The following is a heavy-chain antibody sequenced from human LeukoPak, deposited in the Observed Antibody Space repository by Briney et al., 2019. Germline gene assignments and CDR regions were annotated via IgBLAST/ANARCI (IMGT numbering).Heavy chain of an antibody. D-gene: IGHD2-8*01. CDR3: AKDSVPPNAPYYFDY. V-gene: IGHV3-30*02. CDR2: IRYDGSNK. Sequence: GGSLRLSCAASGFTFSSYGMHWVRQAPGKGLEWVAFIRYDGSNKYYADSVTGRFTISRDNSKNTLYLQMNSLRAEDTAVYYCAKDSVPPNAPYYFDYWGQGTLVTVSS. CDR1: GFTFSSYG. J-gene: IGHJ4*02.